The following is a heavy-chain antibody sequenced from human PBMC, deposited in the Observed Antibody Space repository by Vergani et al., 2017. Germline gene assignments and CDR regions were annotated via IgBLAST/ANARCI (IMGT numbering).Heavy chain of an antibody. Sequence: QVQLQESGLGLVKPSETLSLTCAVSGYSISSGYYWGWIRQPPGKGLEWIGSIYHSGSTYYNPSLKSRVTISVDTSKNQFSLKLSSVTAADTAVYYCARVEIAVAGTFDYWGQGTLVTVSS. D-gene: IGHD6-19*01. CDR1: GYSISSGYY. CDR3: ARVEIAVAGTFDY. V-gene: IGHV4-38-2*01. CDR2: IYHSGST. J-gene: IGHJ4*02.